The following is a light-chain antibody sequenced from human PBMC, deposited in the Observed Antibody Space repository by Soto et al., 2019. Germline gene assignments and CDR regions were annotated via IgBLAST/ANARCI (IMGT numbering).Light chain of an antibody. Sequence: QAVVTQPPSASGTPGQKVTIVCSGRTSNIGTNSVNWYQQLPGRAPKLLIYSNNQRPSGVPDRFSGSKSGTSASLAIRGLQSEDEADYYCAVWDDSLNGLWVFGGGTKLTVL. CDR2: SNN. CDR3: AVWDDSLNGLWV. V-gene: IGLV1-44*01. CDR1: TSNIGTNS. J-gene: IGLJ3*02.